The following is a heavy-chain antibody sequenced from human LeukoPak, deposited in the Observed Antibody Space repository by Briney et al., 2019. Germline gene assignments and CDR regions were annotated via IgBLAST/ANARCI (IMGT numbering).Heavy chain of an antibody. CDR3: ARELRFSPVDY. D-gene: IGHD4-17*01. Sequence: ASVKVSCKASGYTFTSYAMNWVRQAPGQGLEWMGWISAYNGNTNYAQKLQGRVTMTTDTSTSTAYMELRSLRSDDTAVYYCARELRFSPVDYWGQGTLVTISS. J-gene: IGHJ4*02. CDR1: GYTFTSYA. CDR2: ISAYNGNT. V-gene: IGHV1-18*01.